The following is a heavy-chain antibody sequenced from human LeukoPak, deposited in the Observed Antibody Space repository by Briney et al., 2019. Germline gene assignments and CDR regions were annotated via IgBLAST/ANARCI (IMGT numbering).Heavy chain of an antibody. V-gene: IGHV1-18*01. D-gene: IGHD3-16*01. CDR1: GYTFTRYG. Sequence: RASVTDSCKASGYTFTRYGISWVRQAPGQGLDWMGWISAYDGNTNYAQKLQNRVIMTTNTTTNTAYKEQRSLRSDDTAVYYCARDRHQWVGELVVHDYWGQGTLVTVSS. CDR2: ISAYDGNT. J-gene: IGHJ4*02. CDR3: ARDRHQWVGELVVHDY.